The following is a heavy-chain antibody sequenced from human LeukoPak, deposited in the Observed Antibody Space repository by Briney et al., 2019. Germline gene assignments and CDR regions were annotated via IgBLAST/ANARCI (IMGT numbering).Heavy chain of an antibody. V-gene: IGHV4-34*01. CDR1: GGSFSGYY. Sequence: SETLSLTCAVYGGSFSGYYWSWIRQPPGKGLEWIGEINHSGSTNYNPSLKSRVTISVDTSKNQFSLKLSSVTAADTAVYYCARHKGAAAGTALDYWGQGTLVTVSS. J-gene: IGHJ4*02. CDR3: ARHKGAAAGTALDY. CDR2: INHSGST. D-gene: IGHD6-13*01.